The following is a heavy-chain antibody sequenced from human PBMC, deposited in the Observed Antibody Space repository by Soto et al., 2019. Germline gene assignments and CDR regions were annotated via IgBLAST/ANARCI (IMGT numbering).Heavy chain of an antibody. V-gene: IGHV3-30-3*01. J-gene: IGHJ6*02. D-gene: IGHD1-26*01. Sequence: QVQLVESGGGVVQPGRSLRLSCAASGFTFSSYAMHWVRQAPGKGLEWVAVISYDGSNKYYADSVKGRFTISRDNSKNTLYLQMNSLRAEDTAVYYCARVVGEWELGGMEVWGQGTTVTVSS. CDR2: ISYDGSNK. CDR1: GFTFSSYA. CDR3: ARVVGEWELGGMEV.